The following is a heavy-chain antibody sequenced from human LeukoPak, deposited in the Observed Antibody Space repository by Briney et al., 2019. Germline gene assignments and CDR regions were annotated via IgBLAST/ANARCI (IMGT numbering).Heavy chain of an antibody. D-gene: IGHD3-16*02. CDR3: ARHYSVWGSYRGGFGY. CDR2: INHSGST. J-gene: IGHJ4*02. CDR1: GGSFSGYY. Sequence: PSETLSLTCAVYGGSFSGYYWSWIRQPPGKGLEWIGEINHSGSTNYNPSLKSRVTISVDTSKNQFSLKLSSVTAADTAVYYCARHYSVWGSYRGGFGYWGQGTLVTVSS. V-gene: IGHV4-34*01.